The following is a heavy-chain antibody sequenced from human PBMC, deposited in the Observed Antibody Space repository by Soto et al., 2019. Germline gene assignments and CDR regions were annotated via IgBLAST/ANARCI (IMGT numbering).Heavy chain of an antibody. D-gene: IGHD6-19*01. CDR3: AKARDQQWVRLPFDY. J-gene: IGHJ4*02. CDR1: GFFFSSYT. V-gene: IGHV3-23*01. CDR2: FSATSENT. Sequence: EVQLLESGGGLVQPGGSLRLSCVGSGFFFSSYTMTWVRQAPGKGLEWVSSFSATSENTYYADSVRGRFTISRDNSKNTPFLQMNSPAAEDTAMYYCAKARDQQWVRLPFDYWGQGILVIDSS.